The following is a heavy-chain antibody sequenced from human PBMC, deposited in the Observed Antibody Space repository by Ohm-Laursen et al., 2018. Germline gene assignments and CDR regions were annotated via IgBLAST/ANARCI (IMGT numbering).Heavy chain of an antibody. D-gene: IGHD6-13*01. Sequence: SLRLSCSASGFNFETSVMNWVRQAPGKGLEWVSSISAGSTYMYYADAMKGRFTVSRDNPRNSLYLHLSSLRVDDTAMYYCASGLYSNSWFIEEDYWGQGTLVTVSS. CDR2: ISAGSTYM. CDR3: ASGLYSNSWFIEEDY. V-gene: IGHV3-21*01. CDR1: GFNFETSV. J-gene: IGHJ4*02.